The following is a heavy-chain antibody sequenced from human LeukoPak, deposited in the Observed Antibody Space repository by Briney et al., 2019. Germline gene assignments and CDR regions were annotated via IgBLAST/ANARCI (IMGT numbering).Heavy chain of an antibody. CDR1: GFTFRSYG. Sequence: GGSRRLSCATSGFTFRSYGMHWVRQAPGKGLEWISYITSSSNTIYYADSVKGRFTISRDNAKNSLYLQMDSLRDEDTAVYYCARNGAYSSGFDCWGPGTLVTVPS. D-gene: IGHD6-19*01. CDR2: ITSSSNTI. J-gene: IGHJ4*02. CDR3: ARNGAYSSGFDC. V-gene: IGHV3-48*02.